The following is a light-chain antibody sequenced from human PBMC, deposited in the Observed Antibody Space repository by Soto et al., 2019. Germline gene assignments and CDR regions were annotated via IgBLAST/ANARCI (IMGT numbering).Light chain of an antibody. CDR1: QSISTW. J-gene: IGKJ1*01. Sequence: DIQMTQSPSTLSASVGDRVTITCRASQSISTWLAWYQQKPGKAPKLLIYQASSLESGVPSRFSGRGSGTEFTLTLSSLQPDDFATYYCRHYNSYSETFGQGTKVEIK. V-gene: IGKV1-5*03. CDR2: QAS. CDR3: RHYNSYSET.